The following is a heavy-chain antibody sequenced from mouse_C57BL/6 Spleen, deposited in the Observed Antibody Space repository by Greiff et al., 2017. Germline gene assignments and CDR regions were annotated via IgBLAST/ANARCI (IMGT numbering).Heavy chain of an antibody. D-gene: IGHD1-1*01. Sequence: VQLQQSGPELVKPGASVKISCKASGYTFTDYYMNWVKQSHGKSLEWIGDINPNNGGTSYNQKFKGKATLTVDKSSSTAYMELRSLTSEDSAVYDCARFYGSSYDWYFDVWGTGTTVTVSS. CDR1: GYTFTDYY. V-gene: IGHV1-26*01. J-gene: IGHJ1*03. CDR2: INPNNGGT. CDR3: ARFYGSSYDWYFDV.